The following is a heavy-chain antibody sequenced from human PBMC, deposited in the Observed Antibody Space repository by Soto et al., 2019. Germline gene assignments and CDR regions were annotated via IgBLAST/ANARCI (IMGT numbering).Heavy chain of an antibody. Sequence: ASVKVSCKASGYTFTSYDINWVRQAPGQGLEWMGIIHPSGGGSTYAQKFLGRVTMTRDTSTSTVFMELSSLRSADTAVYYCARGGHIAVVTASLDYWGQGTLVTVSS. J-gene: IGHJ4*02. CDR3: ARGGHIAVVTASLDY. D-gene: IGHD2-21*02. V-gene: IGHV1-46*03. CDR1: GYTFTSYD. CDR2: IHPSGGGS.